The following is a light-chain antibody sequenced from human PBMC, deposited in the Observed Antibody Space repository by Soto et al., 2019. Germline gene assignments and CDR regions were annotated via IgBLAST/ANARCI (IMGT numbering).Light chain of an antibody. Sequence: EIVLTQSPGTLSLSTGDRATLSCRASQSVGSNSLAWYQQKPGQAPRLLIYAASSRATGVPDRFSGSGSGTDFTLIISRLEPGDFAVYYCQQYGSSPLTFGGGTKVDIK. J-gene: IGKJ4*01. CDR3: QQYGSSPLT. CDR2: AAS. V-gene: IGKV3-20*01. CDR1: QSVGSNS.